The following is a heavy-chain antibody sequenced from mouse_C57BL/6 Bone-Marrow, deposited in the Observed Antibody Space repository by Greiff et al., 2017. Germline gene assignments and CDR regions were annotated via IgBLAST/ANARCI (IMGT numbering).Heavy chain of an antibody. J-gene: IGHJ2*01. D-gene: IGHD2-1*01. CDR1: GYTFTSYW. V-gene: IGHV1-69*01. CDR2: IDPSDSYT. CDR3: GRGRGNYGFDY. Sequence: QVQLQQPGAELVMPGASVKLSCKASGYTFTSYWMHWVKQRPGQGLEWIGEIDPSDSYTNYNQKFKGKSTLTVDKSSSTAYMQLSSLTSEDSAVYYCGRGRGNYGFDYWGQGTTLTVSS.